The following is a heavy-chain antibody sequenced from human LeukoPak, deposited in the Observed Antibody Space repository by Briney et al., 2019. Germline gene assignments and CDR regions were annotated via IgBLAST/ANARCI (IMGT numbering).Heavy chain of an antibody. CDR3: AREVVLYQLPHSAYMDV. CDR1: GFIVSSNY. CDR2: ISSSSSYI. Sequence: GGSLRLSCAASGFIVSSNYMTWVRQAPGKGLEWVSSISSSSSYIYYADSVKGRFTISRDNAKNSLYLQMNSLRAEDTAVYYCAREVVLYQLPHSAYMDVWGKGTTVTVSS. V-gene: IGHV3-21*01. D-gene: IGHD2-2*01. J-gene: IGHJ6*03.